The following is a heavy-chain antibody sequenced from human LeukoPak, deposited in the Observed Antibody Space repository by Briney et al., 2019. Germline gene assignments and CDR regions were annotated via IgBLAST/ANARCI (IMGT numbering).Heavy chain of an antibody. J-gene: IGHJ4*02. V-gene: IGHV4-34*01. CDR3: ARGDYGEDDFVTLDY. Sequence: SETLSLTCAVYGGSFSGYYWSWIRQPPGKGLEWIGEINHSGSTNYNPSLKSRVTISVDTSKNQFSLKLSSVTAADTAVYYCARGDYGEDDFVTLDYWGQGTLVTISS. D-gene: IGHD4-17*01. CDR1: GGSFSGYY. CDR2: INHSGST.